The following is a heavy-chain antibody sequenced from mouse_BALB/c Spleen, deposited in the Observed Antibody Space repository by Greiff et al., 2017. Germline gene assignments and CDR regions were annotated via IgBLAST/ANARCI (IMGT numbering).Heavy chain of an antibody. CDR2: IYPYNGGT. CDR3: ARLHYGSYFDY. J-gene: IGHJ2*01. D-gene: IGHD2-2*01. V-gene: IGHV1S29*02. CDR1: GFTFTDYN. Sequence: EVQLQQSGPELVKPGASVKLSCTASGFTFTDYNMHWVRQSHGKSLEWIGYIYPYNGGTGYNQKFKSKATLTVDNSSSTPYMELSSLTSEDSAVYYCARLHYGSYFDYWGQGTTLTVSS.